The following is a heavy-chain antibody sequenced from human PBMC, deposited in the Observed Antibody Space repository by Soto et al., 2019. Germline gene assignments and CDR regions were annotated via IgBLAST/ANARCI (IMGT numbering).Heavy chain of an antibody. CDR3: ARHEKYYGDYLFAWDY. V-gene: IGHV4-59*08. D-gene: IGHD4-17*01. CDR1: GGSISSYY. Sequence: QVQLQESGPGLVKPSETLSLTCTVSGGSISSYYWSWIRQPPGKGLEWIGYIYYSGSTNYNPSLKSRVTISVDTSKNQFSLKLSSVTAADTAVYYCARHEKYYGDYLFAWDYWGQGTLVTVSS. CDR2: IYYSGST. J-gene: IGHJ4*02.